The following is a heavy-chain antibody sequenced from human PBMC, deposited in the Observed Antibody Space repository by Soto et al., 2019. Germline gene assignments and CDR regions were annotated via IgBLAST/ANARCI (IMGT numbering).Heavy chain of an antibody. J-gene: IGHJ3*02. D-gene: IGHD5-12*01. CDR1: GGSFSGYY. CDR3: AREDSGXPRNDAFDI. Sequence: SETLSLTCAVYGGSFSGYYWSWIRQPPGKGLEWIGEINHSGSTNYNPSLKSRVTISVDTSKNQFSLKLSSVTAADTTVYYCAREDSGXPRNDAFDIWGQGTMVTVSS. V-gene: IGHV4-34*01. CDR2: INHSGST.